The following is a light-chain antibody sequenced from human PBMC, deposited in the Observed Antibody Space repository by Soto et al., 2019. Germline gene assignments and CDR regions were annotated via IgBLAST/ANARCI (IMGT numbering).Light chain of an antibody. CDR3: QQYNSYSYT. CDR2: QTS. V-gene: IGKV3-11*01. J-gene: IGKJ2*01. Sequence: EIVLTQSPATLSSFPGDRVTLSCRASQYINTRLAWYQHRPGQAPRLLIYQTSLRAAGIPARFSASGSGTDFTLTISDVQPEDFALYYCQQYNSYSYTFGQGTKLEIK. CDR1: QYINTR.